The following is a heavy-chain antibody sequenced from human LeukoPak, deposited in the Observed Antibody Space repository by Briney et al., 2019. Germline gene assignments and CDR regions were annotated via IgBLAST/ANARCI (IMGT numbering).Heavy chain of an antibody. CDR3: ARDVGRSAIRVVIYWYFDL. D-gene: IGHD3-3*01. CDR2: ISYDGSIK. J-gene: IGHJ2*01. Sequence: GRSLRLSCAASGFPFSSYSIHWVRQAPGKGLEWVAVISYDGSIKYYADSVKGRFTISRDNSKNTLLLQLNSLKAEDTAVYYCARDVGRSAIRVVIYWYFDLWGRGTLVTVSS. CDR1: GFPFSSYS. V-gene: IGHV3-30-3*01.